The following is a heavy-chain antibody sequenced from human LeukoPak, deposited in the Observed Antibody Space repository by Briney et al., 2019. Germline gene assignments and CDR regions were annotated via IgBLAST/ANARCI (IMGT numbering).Heavy chain of an antibody. Sequence: GESLKISCKDFDSSLTFYWIGWVRQMPGKGLEWMGKIALSDSQATYNPSFQGHVTISADKSINTVYLYWSSLEASDTAMYCCTWGTSSTKIDSWGQGTLVTVSS. D-gene: IGHD3-16*01. CDR2: IALSDSQA. J-gene: IGHJ4*02. V-gene: IGHV5-10-1*01. CDR1: DSSLTFYW. CDR3: TWGTSSTKIDS.